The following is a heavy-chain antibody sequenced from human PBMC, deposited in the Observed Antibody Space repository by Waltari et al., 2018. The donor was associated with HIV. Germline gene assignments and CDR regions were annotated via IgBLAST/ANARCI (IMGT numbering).Heavy chain of an antibody. D-gene: IGHD1-1*01. CDR1: GGLIRSYF. J-gene: IGHJ6*02. CDR3: ARDTTMNWNKVSGYYGMDV. CDR2: IYYSGST. Sequence: QVQLQESGPGLVKPSETLSLTCTVSGGLIRSYFWSWHRHHPGKGLEWIGYIYYSGSTNYNPSLKSRVTISVDTSKNQFSLKLSSVTAADTAVYYCARDTTMNWNKVSGYYGMDVWGQGTTVTVSS. V-gene: IGHV4-59*01.